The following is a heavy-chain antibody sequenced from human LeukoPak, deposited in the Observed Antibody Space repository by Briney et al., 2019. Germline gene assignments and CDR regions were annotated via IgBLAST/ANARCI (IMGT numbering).Heavy chain of an antibody. Sequence: GASVKVSCKASGYTFTGYYMHWVRQAPGQGLEWMGWINPNSGGTNHAQKFQGRVTITADESTSTAYMELSSLRSEDTAVYYCASGRDSSSPFDYWGQGTLVTVSS. CDR1: GYTFTGYY. CDR3: ASGRDSSSPFDY. J-gene: IGHJ4*02. D-gene: IGHD6-6*01. CDR2: INPNSGGT. V-gene: IGHV1-2*02.